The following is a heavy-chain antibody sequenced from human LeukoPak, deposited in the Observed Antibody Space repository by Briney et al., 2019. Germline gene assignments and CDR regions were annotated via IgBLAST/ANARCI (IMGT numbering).Heavy chain of an antibody. CDR3: ARGVSSSWYDDY. D-gene: IGHD6-13*01. CDR2: MNPNSGNT. V-gene: IGHV1-8*01. Sequence: GASVKVSCKASGYTFTSYDINWVRQATGQGLEWMGWMNPNSGNTGYAQKFQGRVTMTRNTSISTAYMELSSLRSEDTAVYYCARGVSSSWYDDYWGQGTLATVSS. CDR1: GYTFTSYD. J-gene: IGHJ4*02.